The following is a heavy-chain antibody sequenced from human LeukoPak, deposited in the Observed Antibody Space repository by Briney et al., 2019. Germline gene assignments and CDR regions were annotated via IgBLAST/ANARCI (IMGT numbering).Heavy chain of an antibody. Sequence: SETLSLTCAVSGYSISSCYYWGWIRQPPGKGLEWIGSIYHSGSTYYNPSLKSRVTISVDTSKNQFSLKLSSVTAADTAVYYCPRVPGMGVMGYYYYYYMDVWGKGTTVTVSS. CDR3: PRVPGMGVMGYYYYYYMDV. CDR2: IYHSGST. V-gene: IGHV4-38-2*01. D-gene: IGHD3-16*01. J-gene: IGHJ6*03. CDR1: GYSISSCYY.